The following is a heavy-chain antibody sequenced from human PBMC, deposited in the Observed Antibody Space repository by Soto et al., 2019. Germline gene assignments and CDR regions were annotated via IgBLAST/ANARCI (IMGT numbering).Heavy chain of an antibody. D-gene: IGHD2-2*01. V-gene: IGHV3-33*01. CDR1: GFTFSSYG. CDR3: ARDLIVVVPAYYYYGMDV. Sequence: GGSLRLSCAASGFTFSSYGMHWVRQAPGKGLEWVAVIWYDGSNKYYADSVKGRFTISRDNSKNTLYLQMNSLRAEDTAVYYCARDLIVVVPAYYYYGMDVWGQGTTVTVSS. J-gene: IGHJ6*02. CDR2: IWYDGSNK.